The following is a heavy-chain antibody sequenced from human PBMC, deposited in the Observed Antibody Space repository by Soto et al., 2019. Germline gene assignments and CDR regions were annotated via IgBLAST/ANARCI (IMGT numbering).Heavy chain of an antibody. V-gene: IGHV4-31*03. D-gene: IGHD1-7*01. Sequence: PSETLSLTCTVSGGSISSGGYYWSWIRQHPGKGLEWIGYIYYSGSTYYNPSLKSRVTISVDTSKNQFSLKLSSVTAADTAVYYCARSSAAGTFDYWGQGTLVTAPQ. CDR1: GGSISSGGYY. CDR2: IYYSGST. CDR3: ARSSAAGTFDY. J-gene: IGHJ4*02.